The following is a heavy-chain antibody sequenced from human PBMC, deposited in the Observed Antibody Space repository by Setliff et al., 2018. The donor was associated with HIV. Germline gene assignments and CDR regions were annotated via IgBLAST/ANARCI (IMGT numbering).Heavy chain of an antibody. CDR1: GFTLSSYG. CDR3: ARDRRRYDILTLHYMDV. D-gene: IGHD3-9*01. CDR2: ISYDGSNK. Sequence: GGSLRLSCAASGFTLSSYGMHWVRQAPGKGLEWVAVISYDGSNKYYADSVKGRFTISRDNAKNSLYLQINSLRAEDTAMYYCARDRRRYDILTLHYMDVWGKGTTVTVSS. V-gene: IGHV3-30*03. J-gene: IGHJ6*03.